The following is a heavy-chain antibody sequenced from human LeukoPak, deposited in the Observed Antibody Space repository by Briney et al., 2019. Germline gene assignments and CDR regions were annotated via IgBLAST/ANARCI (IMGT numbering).Heavy chain of an antibody. CDR3: ARDFRYSGSYHHWFDP. J-gene: IGHJ5*02. D-gene: IGHD1-26*01. CDR2: ISSSGTYI. CDR1: GFTFSAYS. Sequence: GGSLRLSCAASGFTFSAYSINWVRQAPGRGLEWVSSISSSGTYIYYADSVKGRFTISRDNAKNSLSLQMHSLRAEDTAVYYCARDFRYSGSYHHWFDPWGQGTLVTVSS. V-gene: IGHV3-21*01.